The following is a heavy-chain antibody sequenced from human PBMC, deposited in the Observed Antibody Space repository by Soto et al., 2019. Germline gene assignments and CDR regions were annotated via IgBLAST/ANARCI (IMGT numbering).Heavy chain of an antibody. V-gene: IGHV1-69*13. Sequence: SVKVSFKASGGTFSSYAISWVRQAPGQGLEWMGGIIPIFGTANYAQKFQGRVTITADESTSTAYMELSSLRSEDTAVYYCARTTMGYSYGFLFDYWGQGTLVTVSS. CDR3: ARTTMGYSYGFLFDY. J-gene: IGHJ4*02. CDR1: GGTFSSYA. D-gene: IGHD5-18*01. CDR2: IIPIFGTA.